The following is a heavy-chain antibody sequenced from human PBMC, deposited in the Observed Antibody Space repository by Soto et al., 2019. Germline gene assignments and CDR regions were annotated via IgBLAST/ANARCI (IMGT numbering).Heavy chain of an antibody. CDR2: FDPEDGET. Sequence: ASVKVSCKVSGYTLNDLSMHWVRQAPGKGLEWMGCFDPEDGETVYAQKFQGRVTMTEDTSTDTANMELSSLTSEDTAVYYCATGGPAGDFDYWGQATLVTVSS. D-gene: IGHD3-10*01. V-gene: IGHV1-24*01. J-gene: IGHJ4*02. CDR3: ATGGPAGDFDY. CDR1: GYTLNDLS.